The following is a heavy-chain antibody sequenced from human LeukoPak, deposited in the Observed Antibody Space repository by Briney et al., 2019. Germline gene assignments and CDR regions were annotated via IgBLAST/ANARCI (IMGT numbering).Heavy chain of an antibody. CDR1: GGTFSSYA. V-gene: IGHV1-69*06. CDR3: ARVGRATVTTKDYAFDI. CDR2: IIPIFGTA. D-gene: IGHD4-17*01. Sequence: GASVKVSCKASGGTFSSYAISWVRQAPGQGLEWMGGIIPIFGTANYAQKFQGRVTITADKSTSTAYMELRSLRSDDTAVYYCARVGRATVTTKDYAFDIWGQGTMVTVSS. J-gene: IGHJ3*02.